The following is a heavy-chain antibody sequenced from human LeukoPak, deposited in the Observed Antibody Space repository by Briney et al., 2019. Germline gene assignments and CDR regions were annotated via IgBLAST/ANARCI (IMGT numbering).Heavy chain of an antibody. CDR3: ARGGARYFDS. CDR2: MKEDGTDI. Sequence: GGSLRLSCVASGFSFSSYTMSWVRQAPGKGLEWVAKMKEDGTDIHYVDSVKGRFTICRDNAKNSLCLQMSSLRAEDTAVYYCARGGARYFDSWGQGTLVTVSS. D-gene: IGHD3-9*01. J-gene: IGHJ5*02. CDR1: GFSFSSYT. V-gene: IGHV3-7*01.